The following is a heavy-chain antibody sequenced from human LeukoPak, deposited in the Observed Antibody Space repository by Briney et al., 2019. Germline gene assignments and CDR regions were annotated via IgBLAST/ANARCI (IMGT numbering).Heavy chain of an antibody. Sequence: GGSLRLSCAASGFTVSSNYMSWVRQAPGKGLEWVSVIYSGGSTYYADSVKGRFTISRHNSKNTLYLQMNSLRAEDTSGYYCARKDPSGYSDYWGQGTLVTVSS. CDR2: IYSGGST. D-gene: IGHD3-3*01. CDR3: ARKDPSGYSDY. V-gene: IGHV3-53*04. J-gene: IGHJ4*02. CDR1: GFTVSSNY.